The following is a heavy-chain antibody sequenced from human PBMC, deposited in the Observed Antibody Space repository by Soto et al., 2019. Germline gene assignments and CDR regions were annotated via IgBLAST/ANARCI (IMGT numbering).Heavy chain of an antibody. Sequence: GGSLRLSCAASGFTFSSYAMHWVRQAPGKGLEWVAVISYDGSNKYYADSVKGRFTISRDNSKNTLYLQMNSLRAEDTAVYYCARGARQWNLFDYWGQGTLVTVSS. CDR1: GFTFSSYA. V-gene: IGHV3-30-3*01. J-gene: IGHJ4*02. D-gene: IGHD1-1*01. CDR2: ISYDGSNK. CDR3: ARGARQWNLFDY.